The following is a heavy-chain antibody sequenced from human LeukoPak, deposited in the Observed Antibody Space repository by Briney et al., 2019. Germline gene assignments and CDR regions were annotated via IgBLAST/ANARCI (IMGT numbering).Heavy chain of an antibody. V-gene: IGHV3-7*01. D-gene: IGHD2-21*01. CDR1: GFTFSTYW. J-gene: IGHJ4*02. Sequence: GGSLRLSCAASGFTFSTYWMSWVRQAPGKGLECVANIKQDGSDKFYVDSVEGRFTIFRDNAKNSMYLQMNSLRAEDTAIYSCASVFPVASRDYWGQGTLVTVSS. CDR3: ASVFPVASRDY. CDR2: IKQDGSDK.